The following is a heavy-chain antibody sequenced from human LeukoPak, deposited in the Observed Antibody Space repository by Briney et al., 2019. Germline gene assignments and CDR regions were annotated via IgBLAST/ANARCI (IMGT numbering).Heavy chain of an antibody. D-gene: IGHD6-19*01. Sequence: SETLSLTCTVSGGSISSYYWSWVRQPPGKGLEWIGYIYYSGSTNYNPSLKSRVTISVDTSKNQFSLKLSSVTAADTAVYYCARVSTYSSGWYGIDYWGQGTLVTVSS. CDR2: IYYSGST. J-gene: IGHJ4*02. CDR1: GGSISSYY. CDR3: ARVSTYSSGWYGIDY. V-gene: IGHV4-59*08.